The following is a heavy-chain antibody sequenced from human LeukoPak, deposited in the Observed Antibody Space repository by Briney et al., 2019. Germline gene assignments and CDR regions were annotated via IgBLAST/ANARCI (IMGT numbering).Heavy chain of an antibody. D-gene: IGHD2-2*01. CDR2: ISGSGGST. CDR3: ARGVVPAAMRYWYFDL. Sequence: GGSLRLSCAASGFTFSSYAMSWVRQAPGKGLEWVSAISGSGGSTYYADSVKGRFTISRDNSKNTLYLQMSSLRAEDTAVYYCARGVVPAAMRYWYFDLWGRSTLVTVSS. J-gene: IGHJ2*01. CDR1: GFTFSSYA. V-gene: IGHV3-23*01.